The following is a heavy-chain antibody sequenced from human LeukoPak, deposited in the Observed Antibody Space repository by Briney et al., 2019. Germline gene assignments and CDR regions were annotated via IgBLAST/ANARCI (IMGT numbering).Heavy chain of an antibody. Sequence: SLRLSCATTGFIFNNFVMHWVRQAPGKGLEWVSSMSGSGGTTYYADSVKGRFTISRDYSKITLYLQMNSLRAEDTAVYYCAKGGYSYGRTLDYWGQGTLVTVSS. V-gene: IGHV3-23*01. CDR3: AKGGYSYGRTLDY. D-gene: IGHD5-18*01. CDR2: MSGSGGTT. CDR1: GFIFNNFV. J-gene: IGHJ4*02.